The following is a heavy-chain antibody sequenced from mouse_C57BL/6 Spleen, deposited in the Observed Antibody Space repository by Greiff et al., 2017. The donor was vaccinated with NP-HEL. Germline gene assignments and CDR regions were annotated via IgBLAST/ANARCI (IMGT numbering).Heavy chain of an antibody. CDR2: IRSKSNNYAT. V-gene: IGHV10-1*01. CDR1: GFSFNTYA. CDR3: VRRGSYDYDVDWYFDV. Sequence: EVHLVESGGGLVQPKGSLKLSCAASGFSFNTYAMNWVRQAPGKGLEWVARIRSKSNNYATYYADSVKDRFTISRDDSESMLYLQMNNLKTEDTAMYYCVRRGSYDYDVDWYFDVWGTGTTVTVSS. D-gene: IGHD2-4*01. J-gene: IGHJ1*03.